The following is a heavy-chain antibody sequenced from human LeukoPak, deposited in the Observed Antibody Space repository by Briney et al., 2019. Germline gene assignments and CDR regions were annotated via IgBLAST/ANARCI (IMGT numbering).Heavy chain of an antibody. J-gene: IGHJ4*02. CDR2: INPNSGGT. Sequence: GASVKVSCKASGYTFTGYYMHWVRQAPGQGLEWMGWINPNSGGTNYAQKFQGRVTMTRDTSISTAYMELSRLRSDDTAVYYCARVYGTMYLVAYFDYWGQGTLVTVSS. CDR3: ARVYGTMYLVAYFDY. CDR1: GYTFTGYY. D-gene: IGHD4/OR15-4a*01. V-gene: IGHV1-2*02.